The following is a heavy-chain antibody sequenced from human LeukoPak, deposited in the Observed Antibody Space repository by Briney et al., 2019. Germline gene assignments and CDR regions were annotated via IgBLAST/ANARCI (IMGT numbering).Heavy chain of an antibody. V-gene: IGHV1-69*13. D-gene: IGHD4-17*01. Sequence: GASVKVSCKASGGTFSSYAISWVRQAPGQGLEWMGGIIPIFGTANYAQKFQGRVTITADESTSTAYMELSSLRSEDTAVYYCARGDYGDSNHYYYYGMDVWGQGTTVTVSS. J-gene: IGHJ6*02. CDR3: ARGDYGDSNHYYYYGMDV. CDR2: IIPIFGTA. CDR1: GGTFSSYA.